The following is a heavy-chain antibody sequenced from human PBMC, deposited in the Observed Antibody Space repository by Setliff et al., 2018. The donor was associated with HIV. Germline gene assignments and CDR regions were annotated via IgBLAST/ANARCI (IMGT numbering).Heavy chain of an antibody. D-gene: IGHD3-3*01. J-gene: IGHJ4*02. CDR1: GFTFSTYS. CDR3: ARRGSNFWSGYHFDS. Sequence: KAGGSLRLSCAASGFTFSTYSMNWVRQAPGKGLEWVSTISSSSSYIYYADSVKGRFTISRDNSKNTLYLQMNSLRAEDTAVYYCARRGSNFWSGYHFDSWGPGTLVTVSS. CDR2: ISSSSSYI. V-gene: IGHV3-21*01.